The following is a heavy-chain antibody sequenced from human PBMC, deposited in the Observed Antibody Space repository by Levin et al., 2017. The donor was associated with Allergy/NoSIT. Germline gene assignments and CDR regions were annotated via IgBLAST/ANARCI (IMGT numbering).Heavy chain of an antibody. V-gene: IGHV3-23*01. J-gene: IGHJ6*02. Sequence: PGGSLRLSCAASGFTFSSYAMSWVRQAPGKGLEWVSAISGSGGSTYYADSVKGRFTISRDNSKNTLYLQMNSLRAEDTAVYYCAKVEGNCGGDCYFFVVWYYYGMDVWGQGTTVTVSS. CDR2: ISGSGGST. CDR3: AKVEGNCGGDCYFFVVWYYYGMDV. CDR1: GFTFSSYA. D-gene: IGHD2-21*02.